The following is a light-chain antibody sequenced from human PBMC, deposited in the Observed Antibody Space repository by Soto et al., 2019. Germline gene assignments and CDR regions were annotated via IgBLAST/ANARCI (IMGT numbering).Light chain of an antibody. Sequence: DITLTQSPSFLSASVGDRVTITCRASQDISNYLVWYQQKPGKAPKPLSYAASTLQSGVPSRFSGSGSGTEFTLTSISLQPEDFATYYCQQLNSYPLTFGPGTNVDIK. CDR1: QDISNY. V-gene: IGKV1-9*01. CDR3: QQLNSYPLT. J-gene: IGKJ3*01. CDR2: AAS.